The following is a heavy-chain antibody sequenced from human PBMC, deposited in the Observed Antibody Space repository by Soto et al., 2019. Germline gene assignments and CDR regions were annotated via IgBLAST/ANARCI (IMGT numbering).Heavy chain of an antibody. CDR2: IIPIFGTA. J-gene: IGHJ5*02. D-gene: IGHD6-13*01. Sequence: QVQLVQSGAEVKKPGSAVKVSCKASGGTFSSYAISWVRQAPGQGLEWMGGIIPIFGTANYAQKFQGRVTITADKSTSTAYMELSSLRSEDTAVYYCARGIGQQLVNGQWFDPWGQGTLVTVSS. V-gene: IGHV1-69*06. CDR3: ARGIGQQLVNGQWFDP. CDR1: GGTFSSYA.